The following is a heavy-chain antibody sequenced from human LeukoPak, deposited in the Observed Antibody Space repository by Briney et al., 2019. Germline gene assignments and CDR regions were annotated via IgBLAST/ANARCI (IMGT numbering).Heavy chain of an antibody. CDR1: GYTFTYHY. V-gene: IGHV1-2*02. CDR2: INPYGGDT. Sequence: GASVKVSCKASGYTFTYHYIHWVRQAPGQGLEWMGWINPYGGDTNYAQNSQGRVAITRDASNSTVYMEVSSLTSDDTAVYYCARDSSAALEFWGQGTPVTVSP. D-gene: IGHD2-2*01. CDR3: ARDSSAALEF. J-gene: IGHJ4*02.